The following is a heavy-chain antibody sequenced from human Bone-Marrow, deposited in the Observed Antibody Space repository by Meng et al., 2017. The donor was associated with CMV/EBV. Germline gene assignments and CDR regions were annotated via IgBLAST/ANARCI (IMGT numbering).Heavy chain of an antibody. J-gene: IGHJ5*02. Sequence: GESLKISCAASGFTFSSYAMHWVRQAPGKGLEWVAVISYDGSNKYYADSVKGRFTISRDNSKNTLYLQMNSLRAEDTAVDYCAREVRSRGGFDPWGQGTLVTVSS. CDR3: AREVRSRGGFDP. CDR2: ISYDGSNK. CDR1: GFTFSSYA. D-gene: IGHD3-10*01. V-gene: IGHV3-30*04.